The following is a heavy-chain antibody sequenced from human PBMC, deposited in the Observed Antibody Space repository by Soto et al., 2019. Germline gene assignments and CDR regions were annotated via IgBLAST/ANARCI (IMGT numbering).Heavy chain of an antibody. V-gene: IGHV3-23*01. Sequence: EVQLLESGGGLVQPGGSLRLSCAASGFTFSSYAMSWVRQAPGKGLEWVSAISGSGGSTYYADSVKGRFTISRDNSKNMLYMQMNSLRAEDTAVYYCAKDHGYIWGSYRPNDAFDIWGQGTMVTVSS. J-gene: IGHJ3*02. CDR2: ISGSGGST. D-gene: IGHD3-16*02. CDR3: AKDHGYIWGSYRPNDAFDI. CDR1: GFTFSSYA.